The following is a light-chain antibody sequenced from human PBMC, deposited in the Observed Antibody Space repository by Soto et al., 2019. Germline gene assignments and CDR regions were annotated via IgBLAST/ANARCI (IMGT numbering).Light chain of an antibody. CDR1: QSVRSN. Sequence: EIVMRQSPATLSVSPGERATLSCRASQSVRSNLAWYQQNPGQAPRLLIYGASSRAIGIPDRFSGSVSGTEFTLTITSLQPDDFATYYCQQYNSYPWTFGQGTKWIS. CDR3: QQYNSYPWT. J-gene: IGKJ1*01. CDR2: GAS. V-gene: IGKV3D-15*01.